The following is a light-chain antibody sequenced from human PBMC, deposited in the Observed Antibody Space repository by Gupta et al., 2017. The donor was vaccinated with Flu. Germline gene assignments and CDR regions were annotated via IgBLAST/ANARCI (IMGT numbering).Light chain of an antibody. J-gene: IGKJ4*01. CDR2: AAS. CDR1: QSTSYK. Sequence: RATLSVSPGERATLSCRASQSTSYKVAWYQQKPGQPPRRLMYAASTGATGIPPRFSGSGSGTEFTLTISSLQSEDFAVDYGQHYNNGPLTLGGGTKVEIK. CDR3: QHYNNGPLT. V-gene: IGKV3-15*01.